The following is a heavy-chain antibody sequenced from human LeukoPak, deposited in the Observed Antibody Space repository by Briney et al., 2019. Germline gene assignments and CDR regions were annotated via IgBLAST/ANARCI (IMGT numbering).Heavy chain of an antibody. J-gene: IGHJ4*02. CDR2: INSDGSST. Sequence: GGSLRLSCAASGFTFDDYGLSWVRQAPGKGLVWVSYINSDGSSTSYADSVKGRFTISRDNAKNTLYLQMNSLRAEDTAVYYCARDKFGAAGNLFDYWGQGTLVTVSS. CDR1: GFTFDDYG. CDR3: ARDKFGAAGNLFDY. D-gene: IGHD6-13*01. V-gene: IGHV3-74*01.